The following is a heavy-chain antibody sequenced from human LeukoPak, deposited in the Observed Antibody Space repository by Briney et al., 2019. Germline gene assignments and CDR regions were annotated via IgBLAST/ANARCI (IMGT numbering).Heavy chain of an antibody. Sequence: GGSLRLSCAASGFTFSSYAMSWARQAPGKGLEWVSAISGSGGSTYYAVSVKGRFTISRDNSKNTLYLQMNSLRAEDTAVYYCAKLPPHYYDSSGYYDGGDNCFDPWGQGTQVTVSS. CDR1: GFTFSSYA. CDR3: AKLPPHYYDSSGYYDGGDNCFDP. V-gene: IGHV3-23*01. CDR2: ISGSGGST. D-gene: IGHD3-22*01. J-gene: IGHJ5*02.